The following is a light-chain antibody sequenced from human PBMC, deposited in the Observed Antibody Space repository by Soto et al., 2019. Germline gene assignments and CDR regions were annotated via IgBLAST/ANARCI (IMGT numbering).Light chain of an antibody. V-gene: IGKV1-9*01. CDR3: QHLDGYPRT. Sequence: IQLTQSPSFLSASVGDRVTITCRASRAISTYLAWYQQKPGTAPKLLIYTASTLQSGVPSRFSGSGSGTEFSLSISSLQPEDFATYYCQHLDGYPRTFGQGTKV. J-gene: IGKJ1*01. CDR1: RAISTY. CDR2: TAS.